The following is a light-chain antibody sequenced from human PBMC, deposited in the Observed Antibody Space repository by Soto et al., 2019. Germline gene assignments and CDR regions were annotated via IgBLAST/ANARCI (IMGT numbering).Light chain of an antibody. CDR3: QQYGGSPRT. CDR2: GAS. Sequence: EIVLTQSPGTLSLSPGERATLSCRASQSVSSSYLAWYQQKGGQAPRLLIHGASNRATGIPDRFSGSGSGTDFTLTISRLEPEDFAVYYCQQYGGSPRTFGQGTKVDIK. V-gene: IGKV3-20*01. J-gene: IGKJ1*01. CDR1: QSVSSSY.